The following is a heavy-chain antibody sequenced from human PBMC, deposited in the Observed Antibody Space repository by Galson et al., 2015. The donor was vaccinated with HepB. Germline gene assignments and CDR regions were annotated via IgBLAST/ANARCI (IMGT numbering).Heavy chain of an antibody. D-gene: IGHD3-16*02. CDR1: GYTFTSYY. V-gene: IGHV1-46*01. Sequence: SVKVSCKASGYTFTSYYMHWVRQAPGQGLEWMGIINPSGGSTSYAQKFQGRVTMTRDTSTSTVYMELSSLRSEDTAVYYCARDPVVMITFGGVIATGWFDPWGQGTLVTVSS. J-gene: IGHJ5*02. CDR2: INPSGGST. CDR3: ARDPVVMITFGGVIATGWFDP.